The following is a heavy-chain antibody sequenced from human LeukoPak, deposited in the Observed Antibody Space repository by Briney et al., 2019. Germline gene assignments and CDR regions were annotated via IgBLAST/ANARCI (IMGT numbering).Heavy chain of an antibody. J-gene: IGHJ6*03. CDR1: GGSISSYY. CDR3: ARDSYGYNYMDV. Sequence: SETLSLTCTVSGGSISSYYWSWIRQPPGKGLEWIGYIYYSGSTNYNPALKSRVTISVDTSKNQFSLKLSSVTAADTAVYYCARDSYGYNYMDVWGKGTTVTVSS. CDR2: IYYSGST. V-gene: IGHV4-59*01. D-gene: IGHD5-18*01.